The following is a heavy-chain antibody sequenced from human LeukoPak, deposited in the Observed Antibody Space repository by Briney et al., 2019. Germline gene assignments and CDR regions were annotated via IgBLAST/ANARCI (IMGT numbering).Heavy chain of an antibody. D-gene: IGHD2-2*01. J-gene: IGHJ4*02. V-gene: IGHV3-23*01. CDR1: GFTFSSYA. Sequence: GGSLRLSCAASGFTFSSYAMSWVRQAPGKGLEWVSAISGSVGSTYYAQTVKGRFTISRDNSKNTLYLQMNSLRSEDTAVYYCAKDKARVVVVPAAPRDWGQGTLVTVSS. CDR3: AKDKARVVVVPAAPRD. CDR2: ISGSVGST.